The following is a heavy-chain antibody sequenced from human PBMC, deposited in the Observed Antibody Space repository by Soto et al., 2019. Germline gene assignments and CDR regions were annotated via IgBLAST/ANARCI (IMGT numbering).Heavy chain of an antibody. D-gene: IGHD1-1*01. CDR1: GASISGYY. CDR3: VRDGTKTLRDWFDP. J-gene: IGHJ5*02. Sequence: LSLTFTVPGASISGYYWSWIRKSAGKGLEWIGRIYATGTTDYNPSLKSRVMMSVYTSKKQSSLKLRSVTAADTAVYYCVRDGTKTLRDWFDPWGQGISVTVSS. CDR2: IYATGTT. V-gene: IGHV4-4*07.